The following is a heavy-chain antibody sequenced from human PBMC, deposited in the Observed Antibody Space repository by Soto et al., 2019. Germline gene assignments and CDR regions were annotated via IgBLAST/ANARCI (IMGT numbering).Heavy chain of an antibody. D-gene: IGHD3-10*01. Sequence: PGESLKISCKGSGYSFTSYWIGWVRQMPGKGLEWMGIIYPGDSDTRYSPSFQGQVTISADKSISTAYLQWSSLKASDTAMYYCARLPYYYGSGSYEPVDWGQGTRVTVAS. CDR3: ARLPYYYGSGSYEPVD. V-gene: IGHV5-51*01. CDR2: IYPGDSDT. J-gene: IGHJ4*02. CDR1: GYSFTSYW.